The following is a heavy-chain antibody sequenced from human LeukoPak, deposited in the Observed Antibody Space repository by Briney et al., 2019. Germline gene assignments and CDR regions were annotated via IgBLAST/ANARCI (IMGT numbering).Heavy chain of an antibody. Sequence: PSETLSLTCTVSGGSISSGDYYWRWIRQPPGKVLGRNAYIYYSGSTYYNPSLKSRVTIAVDTSKNQFSLKLSSVTAADTAVYYCARVGEVLRYYAAGFDPWGQGTLVTVSS. CDR1: GGSISSGDYY. CDR3: ARVGEVLRYYAAGFDP. D-gene: IGHD3-9*01. V-gene: IGHV4-30-4*02. J-gene: IGHJ5*02. CDR2: IYYSGST.